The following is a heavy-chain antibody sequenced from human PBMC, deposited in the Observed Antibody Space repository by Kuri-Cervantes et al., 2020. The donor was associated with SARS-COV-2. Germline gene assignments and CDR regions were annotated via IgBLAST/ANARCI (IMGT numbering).Heavy chain of an antibody. V-gene: IGHV3-7*01. Sequence: GESLKISCAASGFTFSSYWMSWVRQAPGKGLEWVANIKQDGSEKYYVDSVKGRFTISRDNAKNSLYLQMNSLRAEDTAVYYCARELLWFGGCGAFDIWGQGTMVTVSS. CDR3: ARELLWFGGCGAFDI. D-gene: IGHD3-10*01. CDR1: GFTFSSYW. J-gene: IGHJ3*02. CDR2: IKQDGSEK.